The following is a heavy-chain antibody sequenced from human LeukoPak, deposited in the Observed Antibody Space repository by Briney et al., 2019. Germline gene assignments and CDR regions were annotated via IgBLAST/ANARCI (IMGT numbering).Heavy chain of an antibody. CDR3: ARGKEVTRTSGYYSFDF. J-gene: IGHJ4*02. V-gene: IGHV4-4*07. D-gene: IGHD3-9*01. Sequence: PSETLSLTCAVSLGSLNSYFWTWLRQPAGKGLEWIGRVSDTGRAYYNPSLESRVTISLDTSKNQFSLKVTSVTAADTAVYYCARGKEVTRTSGYYSFDFWGQGTLVSVSS. CDR1: LGSLNSYF. CDR2: VSDTGRA.